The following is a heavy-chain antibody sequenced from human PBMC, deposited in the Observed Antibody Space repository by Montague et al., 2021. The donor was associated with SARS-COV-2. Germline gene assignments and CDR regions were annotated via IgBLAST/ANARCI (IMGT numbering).Heavy chain of an antibody. J-gene: IGHJ6*03. CDR1: GGSINSGSYH. D-gene: IGHD7-27*01. CDR3: ARDLGIMDV. Sequence: TLSLTYTVSGGSINSGSYHWSWIRQPAGKGLEWIGRIYSSGSTNYNPSLKSRVTISVDTSKNQFSLKVTSVTAADTAVYFCARDLGIMDVWGKGTTVTVSS. CDR2: IYSSGST. V-gene: IGHV4-61*02.